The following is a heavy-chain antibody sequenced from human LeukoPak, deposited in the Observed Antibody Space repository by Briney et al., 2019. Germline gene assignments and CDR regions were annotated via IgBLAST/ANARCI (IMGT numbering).Heavy chain of an antibody. D-gene: IGHD3-22*01. J-gene: IGHJ4*02. Sequence: GGSLRLSCAASGFTFSTYWMHWVRQAPGKGLVWVSRINSDGSSTNYADSVKGRFTVSRDNAKNTLYLQMNSLRAEDTAVYYCVRDMGYYDKVWGQGTLVTVSS. CDR2: INSDGSST. CDR3: VRDMGYYDKV. CDR1: GFTFSTYW. V-gene: IGHV3-74*01.